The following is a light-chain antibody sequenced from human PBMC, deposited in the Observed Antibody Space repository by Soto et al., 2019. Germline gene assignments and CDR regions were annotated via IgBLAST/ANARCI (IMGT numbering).Light chain of an antibody. Sequence: ILLTQSTATLSWSPGERATRSCRASQSVSSYLAWYQQKPGQAPRLLIYDASTRATGIPPRFSGGGSGTEFTLTINSLQSEDSAVYYCQQHNQWPITFGQGTRLEIK. CDR2: DAS. CDR3: QQHNQWPIT. J-gene: IGKJ5*01. CDR1: QSVSSY. V-gene: IGKV3-15*01.